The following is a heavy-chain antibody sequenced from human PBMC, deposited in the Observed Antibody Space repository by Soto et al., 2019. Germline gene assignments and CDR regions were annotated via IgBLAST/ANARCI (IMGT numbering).Heavy chain of an antibody. CDR1: GGSFSGYY. Sequence: SETLSLTCAVYGGSFSGYYWSWIRQPPGKGLEWIGEINHSGSTNYNPSLKSRVTISVDTSKNQFSLKLSSVTAADTAVYYCARALGRCTRDYWYFDLWGRGTLVPVSS. CDR2: INHSGST. J-gene: IGHJ2*01. CDR3: ARALGRCTRDYWYFDL. V-gene: IGHV4-34*01. D-gene: IGHD1-26*01.